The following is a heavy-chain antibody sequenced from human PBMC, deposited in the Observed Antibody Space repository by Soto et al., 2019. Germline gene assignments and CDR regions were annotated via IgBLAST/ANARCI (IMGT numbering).Heavy chain of an antibody. J-gene: IGHJ4*02. CDR2: IIPMFGTP. CDR3: ANLPDVVVARGGSFDS. V-gene: IGHV1-69*01. Sequence: QVQLVQSGAEVKKPGSSVKVSCKASGGTFSSYAISWVRQAPGQGLEWMGGIIPMFGTPNYAQRFEGRVTITADESTSTAYMELSSLRSEDTAVYYCANLPDVVVARGGSFDSWCQGTLVTVSS. D-gene: IGHD2-2*01. CDR1: GGTFSSYA.